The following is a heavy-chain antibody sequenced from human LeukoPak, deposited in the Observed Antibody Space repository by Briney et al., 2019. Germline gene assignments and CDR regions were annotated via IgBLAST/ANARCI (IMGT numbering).Heavy chain of an antibody. V-gene: IGHV3-30*03. CDR3: ARSSITMIVVVIPQNYYYGMDV. J-gene: IGHJ6*02. Sequence: GGSLRLSCAASGFTFSSYGMHWVRQAPGKGLEWVAVISYDGSNKYYADSVKGRFTISRDNSKNTLYLQMNSLRAEDTAVYYCARSSITMIVVVIPQNYYYGMDVWGQGTTVTVSS. D-gene: IGHD3-22*01. CDR2: ISYDGSNK. CDR1: GFTFSSYG.